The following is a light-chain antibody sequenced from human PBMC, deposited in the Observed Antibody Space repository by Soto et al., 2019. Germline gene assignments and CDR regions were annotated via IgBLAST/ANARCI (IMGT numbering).Light chain of an antibody. CDR2: EVS. CDR1: SSDVGGYNY. Sequence: QSALTRPPSASGSPGQSATISCTGTSSDVGGYNYVSWYQQHPGKAPKLMIYEVSKRPSGVPHRFSGSKSGNTASLTVSGLQAEDEADYYCSSYSGSNILVFGGGTKLTVL. J-gene: IGLJ2*01. V-gene: IGLV2-8*01. CDR3: SSYSGSNILV.